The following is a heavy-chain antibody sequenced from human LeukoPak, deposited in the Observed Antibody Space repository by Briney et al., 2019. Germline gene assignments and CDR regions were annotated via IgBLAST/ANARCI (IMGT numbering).Heavy chain of an antibody. J-gene: IGHJ5*01. CDR3: VRDPGLHNSNCYDS. V-gene: IGHV3-48*04. Sequence: GGSLRLSCTASGFTFYKYSFHWVREAPGKGLEWLSYISVSSSTTFYADSVKGRLTISRDDANNSLYLQMDSLRAEDTAIYYCVRDPGLHNSNCYDSWGQGTLVAVSS. CDR2: ISVSSSTT. D-gene: IGHD2/OR15-2a*01. CDR1: GFTFYKYS.